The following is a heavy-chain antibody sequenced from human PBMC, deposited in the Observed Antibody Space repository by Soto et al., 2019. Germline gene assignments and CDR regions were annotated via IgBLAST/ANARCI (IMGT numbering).Heavy chain of an antibody. Sequence: GGSLRLSCVVSGITLSSYGMNWVRQAPGKGLEWVAVISSDGNKKVYADSVRGRFTISRDNSKNTLYLQMNSLRAEDTAVYFCAKDKMDGDTYGSGYFDYWGLGTLVTVSS. CDR3: AKDKMDGDTYGSGYFDY. D-gene: IGHD5-18*01. V-gene: IGHV3-30*18. CDR1: GITLSSYG. CDR2: ISSDGNKK. J-gene: IGHJ4*02.